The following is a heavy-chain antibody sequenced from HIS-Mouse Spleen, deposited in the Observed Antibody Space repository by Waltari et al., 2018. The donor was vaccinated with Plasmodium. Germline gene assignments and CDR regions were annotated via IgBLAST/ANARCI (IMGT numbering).Heavy chain of an antibody. Sequence: AGLLTPSETLSLTCAVYGGSFSGYYWSWIRQPPGKGLEWIGEINHSGSTNYNPSLKSRVTISVDTSKNQFSLKLSSVTAADTAVYYCASSGSGSYYYWGQGTLVTVSS. V-gene: IGHV4-34*01. CDR1: GGSFSGYY. CDR2: INHSGST. D-gene: IGHD3-10*01. CDR3: ASSGSGSYYY. J-gene: IGHJ4*02.